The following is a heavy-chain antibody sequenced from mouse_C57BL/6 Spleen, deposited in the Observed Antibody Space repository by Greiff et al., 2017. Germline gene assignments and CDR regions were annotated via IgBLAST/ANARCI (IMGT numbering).Heavy chain of an antibody. V-gene: IGHV5-17*01. Sequence: EVHLVESGGGLVKPGGSLKLSCAASGFTFSDYGMHWVRQAPEKGLEWVAYISSGSSTIYCADTVKGRFTISRDNAKNTLFLQMTSLRSEDTAMYYCARGTTVVATDFDYWGQGTTLTVSS. J-gene: IGHJ2*01. CDR3: ARGTTVVATDFDY. D-gene: IGHD1-1*01. CDR2: ISSGSSTI. CDR1: GFTFSDYG.